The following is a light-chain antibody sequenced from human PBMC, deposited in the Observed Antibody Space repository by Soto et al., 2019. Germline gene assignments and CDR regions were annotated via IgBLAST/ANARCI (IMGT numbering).Light chain of an antibody. CDR3: ISYASINTYV. V-gene: IGLV2-14*01. Sequence: QSALTQPASVSGSPGHSITISCTGTSSDVGGYDYVSWYQQHPGKAPKLMIYDVTNRPSGVSNRFSGSKSGNTASLTISGLQAEDEADYYCISYASINTYVFGTGTKLTVL. J-gene: IGLJ1*01. CDR1: SSDVGGYDY. CDR2: DVT.